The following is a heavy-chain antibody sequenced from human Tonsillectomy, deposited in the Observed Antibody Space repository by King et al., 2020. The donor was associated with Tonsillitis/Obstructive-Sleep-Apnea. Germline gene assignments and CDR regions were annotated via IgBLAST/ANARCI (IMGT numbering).Heavy chain of an antibody. J-gene: IGHJ1*01. Sequence: VQLVESGGGLVQPGRSLRLSCAGSGFTFDDYAIHWVRQAPGKGLEWVSGISWNSGNIVYADSVRGRFTISRDNAKKSLYLQMNSLRADDTALYYCAKDSPRGQYQLLTGSFQHWGRGTLVTVSS. CDR2: ISWNSGNI. D-gene: IGHD1-1*01. CDR3: AKDSPRGQYQLLTGSFQH. V-gene: IGHV3-9*01. CDR1: GFTFDDYA.